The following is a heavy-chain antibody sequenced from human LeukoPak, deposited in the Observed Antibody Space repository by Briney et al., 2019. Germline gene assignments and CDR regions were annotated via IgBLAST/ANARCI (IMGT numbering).Heavy chain of an antibody. D-gene: IGHD3-9*01. Sequence: GGSLRLSCAASGFTFSSYEMNWVRQAPGKGLEWVSYISSSGDTLYYANSMKGRFTISRDNAKNSLYLQIDSLRAEDTAVYYCVGADYDILTGYYIDYWGQGTLVTVSS. CDR1: GFTFSSYE. CDR2: ISSSGDTL. V-gene: IGHV3-48*03. CDR3: VGADYDILTGYYIDY. J-gene: IGHJ4*02.